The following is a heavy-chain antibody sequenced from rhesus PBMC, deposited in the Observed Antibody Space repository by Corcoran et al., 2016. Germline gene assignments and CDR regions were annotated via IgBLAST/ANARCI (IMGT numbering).Heavy chain of an antibody. Sequence: QVQLQESGAGLVKPSETLSLTCAVSGGPISGGYDWSWTRQPPGKGLEWIGYIYGSSGSTNYNPSLKNRITISKDTSKSQVSLKLSAVTAADTAVYYCARRPGRNFDYWGQGVLVTVSS. D-gene: IGHD2-21*01. J-gene: IGHJ4*01. CDR3: ARRPGRNFDY. V-gene: IGHV4-76*01. CDR1: GGPISGGYD. CDR2: IYGSSGST.